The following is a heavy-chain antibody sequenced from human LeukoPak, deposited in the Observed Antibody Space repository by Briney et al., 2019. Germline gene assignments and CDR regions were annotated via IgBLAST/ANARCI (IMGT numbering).Heavy chain of an antibody. V-gene: IGHV4-39*01. Sequence: PSETLSLTCTVSGGSISSGSYYWSWIRQPPGKGLEWIGSLYYTGSTNYSPSLKSQVTISGDASKNQFSLKLNSVTAADTAVYYCARAIYDSSGFYQDYAFDIWGQGTMVTVSS. CDR2: LYYTGST. CDR1: GGSISSGSYY. J-gene: IGHJ3*02. CDR3: ARAIYDSSGFYQDYAFDI. D-gene: IGHD3-22*01.